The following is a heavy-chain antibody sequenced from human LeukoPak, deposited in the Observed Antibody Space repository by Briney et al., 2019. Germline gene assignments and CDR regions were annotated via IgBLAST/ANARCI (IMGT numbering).Heavy chain of an antibody. J-gene: IGHJ5*02. Sequence: SETLSLTCTVSGGSVSSSGYSWNWIRQPPGKTLEWIGYTYYSGRTNYNPSLKSRVTISLDTYKNQFSLRLTSVTAADTAVYYCALRRLTSAQIIEDNWFDPWGQGTLVTVSS. V-gene: IGHV4-61*08. D-gene: IGHD2/OR15-2a*01. CDR1: GGSVSSSGYS. CDR2: TYYSGRT. CDR3: ALRRLTSAQIIEDNWFDP.